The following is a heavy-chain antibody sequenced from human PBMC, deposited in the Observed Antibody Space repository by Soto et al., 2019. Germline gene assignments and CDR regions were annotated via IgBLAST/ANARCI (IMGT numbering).Heavy chain of an antibody. J-gene: IGHJ4*02. V-gene: IGHV3-23*01. CDR1: GFTFSSYA. Sequence: GGSLRLSCAASGFTFSSYAMSWVRQAPWKGLEWVSAISGSGGSTYYADSVKGRFTISRDNSKNTLYLQMNSLRAEDTAVYYCVPTPLGAIVGATTGPSPLDYWGQGTLVTVSS. CDR2: ISGSGGST. CDR3: VPTPLGAIVGATTGPSPLDY. D-gene: IGHD1-26*01.